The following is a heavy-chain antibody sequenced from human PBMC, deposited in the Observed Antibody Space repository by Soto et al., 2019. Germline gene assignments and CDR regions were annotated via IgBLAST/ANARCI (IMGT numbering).Heavy chain of an antibody. CDR3: ARDFRIGGI. CDR1: GFTVSSYY. V-gene: IGHV3-53*01. CDR2: IYSDGST. D-gene: IGHD2-15*01. J-gene: IGHJ3*02. Sequence: GGSLRLSCAASGFTVSSYYMTWVRQAPGKGLEWVSVIYSDGSTYYADSVKGRFTISRDDSKNTLFLQMNSLRAEDTALYYCARDFRIGGIWGQGTMLPVSS.